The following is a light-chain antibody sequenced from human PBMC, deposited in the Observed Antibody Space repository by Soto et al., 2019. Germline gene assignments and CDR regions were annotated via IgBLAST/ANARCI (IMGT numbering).Light chain of an antibody. Sequence: QTVVTQPPSVSGAPGQRVTISCTGSDSNIGANYDVHWYQHLPGTARKLLIYAKNNRASGVPDRFSGSKSGPSASLAITGLQAEDEAEYYCQSYDSSLSGSLFGGGTKVTVL. V-gene: IGLV1-40*01. CDR3: QSYDSSLSGSL. J-gene: IGLJ2*01. CDR1: DSNIGANYD. CDR2: AKN.